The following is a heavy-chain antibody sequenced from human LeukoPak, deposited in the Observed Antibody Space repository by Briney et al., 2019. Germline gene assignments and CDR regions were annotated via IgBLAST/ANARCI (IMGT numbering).Heavy chain of an antibody. CDR1: GYTFTGYY. V-gene: IGHV1-2*02. CDR2: INPNSGGT. D-gene: IGHD6-19*01. Sequence: ASVKVSCKASGYTFTGYYMHWVRQAPGQGLEWMGWINPNSGGTNYAQKFQGRVTMTRDTSISTAYMELSRLRSDDTAVYYCARERAGKVDYFDYWGQGTLVTVSS. J-gene: IGHJ4*02. CDR3: ARERAGKVDYFDY.